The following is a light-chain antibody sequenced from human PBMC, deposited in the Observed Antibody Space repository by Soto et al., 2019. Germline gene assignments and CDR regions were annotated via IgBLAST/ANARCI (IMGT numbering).Light chain of an antibody. J-gene: IGKJ5*01. CDR2: GAS. CDR1: QTVSSTY. CDR3: QQYGSSPIT. V-gene: IGKV3-20*01. Sequence: FTQSPGTLSLCPGEVATLSCSASQTVSSTYLAWYQQKPGQAPRLLIYGASSRATGIPDRFSGTVSGTNFTLSISRLEPEDFAVYYCQQYGSSPITFGQGTRLEIK.